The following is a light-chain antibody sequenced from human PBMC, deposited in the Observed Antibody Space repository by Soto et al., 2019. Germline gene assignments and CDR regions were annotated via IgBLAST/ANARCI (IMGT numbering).Light chain of an antibody. CDR2: DDR. CDR3: QVWDSASDHYV. V-gene: IGLV3-21*02. J-gene: IGLJ1*01. Sequence: SYELTQPPSVSVAPGQTARVTCGGINVASRRVHWFQQRPGQAPVLVVYDDRDRPSGIPERFSGANSGNTATLTISRVEAGDEADYFCQVWDSASDHYVFGTGTKV. CDR1: NVASRR.